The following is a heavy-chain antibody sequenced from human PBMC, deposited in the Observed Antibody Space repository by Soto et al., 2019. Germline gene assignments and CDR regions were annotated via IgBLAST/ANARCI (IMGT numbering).Heavy chain of an antibody. CDR2: ISYDGSNK. V-gene: IGHV3-30-3*01. Sequence: GGSLRLSCAASGFTFSSYAMHWVRQAPGKGLEWVAVISYDGSNKYYADSVKGRFTISRDNSKNTLYLQMNSLRAEDTAVYYCARDFGVGATPYYFDYWGQGTLVTVSS. J-gene: IGHJ4*02. CDR1: GFTFSSYA. CDR3: ARDFGVGATPYYFDY. D-gene: IGHD1-26*01.